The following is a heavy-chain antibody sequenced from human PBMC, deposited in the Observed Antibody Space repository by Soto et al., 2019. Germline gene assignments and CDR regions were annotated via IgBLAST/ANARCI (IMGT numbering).Heavy chain of an antibody. J-gene: IGHJ4*02. CDR1: GYTFTNYA. CDR3: ARGGVVVVAATPDY. V-gene: IGHV1-3*05. D-gene: IGHD2-21*02. CDR2: INAGNGNT. Sequence: QVQLVQSGAEEKKPGASVKVSCKASGYTFTNYAMHWVRQAPGQRLEWMGWINAGNGNTKYSQKFQGRVTITRDTSASTAYMELSSLRSEDTAVYYCARGGVVVVAATPDYWGPGTLVTVSS.